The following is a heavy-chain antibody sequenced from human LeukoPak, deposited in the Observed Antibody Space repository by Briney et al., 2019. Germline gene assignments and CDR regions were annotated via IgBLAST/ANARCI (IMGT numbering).Heavy chain of an antibody. V-gene: IGHV4-59*01. CDR2: IYYSGST. Sequence: SETLSLTCTVSGGSISNYYWSWIRQPPGKGLEWIGYIYYSGSTNYNPSLKSRVTISVDTSKNQFSLKLSSVTAADTAVYYCARAPYCSGGSCFSKGGYYMDVWGKGTTVTVSS. D-gene: IGHD2-15*01. J-gene: IGHJ6*03. CDR3: ARAPYCSGGSCFSKGGYYMDV. CDR1: GGSISNYY.